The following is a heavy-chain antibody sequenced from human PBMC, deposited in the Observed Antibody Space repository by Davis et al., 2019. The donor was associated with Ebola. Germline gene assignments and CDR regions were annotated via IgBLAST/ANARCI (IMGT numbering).Heavy chain of an antibody. V-gene: IGHV3-30-3*01. J-gene: IGHJ4*02. Sequence: GESLKISCAASGFTFSSYAMHWVRQAPGKGLEWVAVISFDESNKYYADSVKGRFTISRDDAKNTLYLQMDSLRVEDTAVYFCARGGTRSLDYWGQGTLVIVSS. D-gene: IGHD1/OR15-1a*01. CDR1: GFTFSSYA. CDR3: ARGGTRSLDY. CDR2: ISFDESNK.